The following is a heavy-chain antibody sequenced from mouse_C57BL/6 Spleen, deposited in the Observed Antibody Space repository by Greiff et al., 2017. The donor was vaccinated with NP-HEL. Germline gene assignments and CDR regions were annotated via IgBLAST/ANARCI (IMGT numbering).Heavy chain of an antibody. CDR1: GFTFSDYG. CDR3: ARGEGLGAMDY. J-gene: IGHJ4*01. Sequence: EVNLVESGGGLVKPGGSLKLSCAASGFTFSDYGMHWVRQAPEKGLEWVAYISSGSSTIYYADTVKGRFTISRDNAKNTLFLQMTSLRSEDTAMYYCARGEGLGAMDYWGQGTSVTVSS. D-gene: IGHD2-4*01. V-gene: IGHV5-17*01. CDR2: ISSGSSTI.